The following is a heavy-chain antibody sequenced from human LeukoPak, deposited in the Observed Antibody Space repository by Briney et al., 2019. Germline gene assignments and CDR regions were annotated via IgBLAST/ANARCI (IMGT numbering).Heavy chain of an antibody. CDR2: MNPNSGNT. CDR3: ARDLVYCSGGSCYRVPIPDY. D-gene: IGHD2-15*01. J-gene: IGHJ4*02. V-gene: IGHV1-8*01. Sequence: ASVKVSCKASGYTFSSYDINWVRQVTGQGLEWMGWMNPNSGNTGYAQKFQGRVTFTRDTTISTAYMDLSSLRSEDTAVYYCARDLVYCSGGSCYRVPIPDYWGQGTLVTVSS. CDR1: GYTFSSYD.